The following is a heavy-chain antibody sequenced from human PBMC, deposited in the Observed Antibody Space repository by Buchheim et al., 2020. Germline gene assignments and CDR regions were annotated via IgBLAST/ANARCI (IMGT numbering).Heavy chain of an antibody. J-gene: IGHJ5*02. CDR3: AVEHGSSHGFDP. D-gene: IGHD5-24*01. Sequence: QVQLQQWGAGLLKPSETLSLTCAVYGGSFSGYYWSWIRQPPGKGLEWIGEINHSGSTNYNPSLKSRVTISVDTSKKQFSLKLSSVTAADTAVYYCAVEHGSSHGFDPWGQGTL. CDR2: INHSGST. CDR1: GGSFSGYY. V-gene: IGHV4-34*01.